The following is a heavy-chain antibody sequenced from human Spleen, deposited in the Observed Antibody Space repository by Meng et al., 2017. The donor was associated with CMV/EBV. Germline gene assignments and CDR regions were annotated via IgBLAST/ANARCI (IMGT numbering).Heavy chain of an antibody. Sequence: GESLKISCEASGFTFSDYYMSWIRQSPTEGLEWVAYIDTSGYALYYADSVKGRFTISRDNSKNTLYLQMNSLRAEDTAVYYCARGGNYFEYWGQGTLVTVSS. CDR3: ARGGNYFEY. D-gene: IGHD3-16*01. CDR1: GFTFSDYY. CDR2: IDTSGYAL. V-gene: IGHV3-11*04. J-gene: IGHJ4*02.